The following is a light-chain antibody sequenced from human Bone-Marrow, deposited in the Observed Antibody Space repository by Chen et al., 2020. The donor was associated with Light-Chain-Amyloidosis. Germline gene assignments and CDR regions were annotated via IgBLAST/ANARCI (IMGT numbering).Light chain of an antibody. CDR2: DAS. CDR1: QDITTY. J-gene: IGKJ3*01. V-gene: IGKV1-33*01. CDR3: QQYDDLPFT. Sequence: DIQMTQLPSSLSASVGDRVTITCQASQDITTYLNWYQQKPGKAPKLLMSDASTLQTGVPSRFSGRGSGTDFTFTISSLQPEDIGTYYCQQYDDLPFTFGPGTTVDMK.